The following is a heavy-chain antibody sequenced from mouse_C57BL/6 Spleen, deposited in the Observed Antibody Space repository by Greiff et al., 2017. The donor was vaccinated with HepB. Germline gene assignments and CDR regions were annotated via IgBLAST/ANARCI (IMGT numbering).Heavy chain of an antibody. CDR3: ARNYYGSSYSAMDY. V-gene: IGHV5-12*01. CDR2: ISNGGGST. Sequence: EVQLQESGGGLVQPGGSLKLSCAASGFTFSDYYMYWVRQTPEKRLEWVAYISNGGGSTYYPDTVKGRFTISRDNAKNTLYLQMSRLKSEDTAMYYCARNYYGSSYSAMDYWGQGTSVTVSS. D-gene: IGHD1-1*01. CDR1: GFTFSDYY. J-gene: IGHJ4*01.